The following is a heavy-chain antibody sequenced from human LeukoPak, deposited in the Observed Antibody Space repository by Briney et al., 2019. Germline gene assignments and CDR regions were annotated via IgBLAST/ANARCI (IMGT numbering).Heavy chain of an antibody. V-gene: IGHV1-2*06. Sequence: GASVTVSFKSSGYTFTVYYMHWVRQAPGQGLEWMGRINPNSGSTNYAQKFQARVTMTRDTPISTAYMELSRLRSDDTAVYYCASVRTGYSSGWYRPFDYWGQGTLVTVSS. CDR1: GYTFTVYY. J-gene: IGHJ4*02. D-gene: IGHD6-19*01. CDR3: ASVRTGYSSGWYRPFDY. CDR2: INPNSGST.